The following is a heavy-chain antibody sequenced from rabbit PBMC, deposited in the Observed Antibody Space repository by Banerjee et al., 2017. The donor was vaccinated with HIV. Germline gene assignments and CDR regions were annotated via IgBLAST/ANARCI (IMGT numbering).Heavy chain of an antibody. CDR1: GFDFSSGYD. CDR3: ARDLTGITGWNFNL. J-gene: IGHJ4*01. V-gene: IGHV1S45*01. Sequence: QEQLVESGGGLVQPEGSLTLTCTASGFDFSSGYDMCWVRQAPGKGLEWIACIYAGSGNTYYASWAKGRFTISKASSTTVTLQMTSLTDADTATYFCARDLTGITGWNFNLWGPGTLVTVS. CDR2: IYAGSGNT. D-gene: IGHD1-1*01.